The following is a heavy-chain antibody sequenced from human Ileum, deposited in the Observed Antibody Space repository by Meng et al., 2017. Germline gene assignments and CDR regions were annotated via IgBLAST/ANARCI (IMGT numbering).Heavy chain of an antibody. CDR2: ISQESGRT. CDR3: VRNEGYSLGD. D-gene: IGHD2-21*01. V-gene: IGHV4-4*03. Sequence: QVQLQESGPGLVKPPGTLSLTSAVSGDSISSRDWWSWVRQPPGKGLEWIGEISQESGRTNYNPSLKSRVTISLDKSKNQFSLNLNSVTAADTAVYYCVRNEGYSLGDWGQGTLVTVSS. J-gene: IGHJ4*02. CDR1: GDSISSRDW.